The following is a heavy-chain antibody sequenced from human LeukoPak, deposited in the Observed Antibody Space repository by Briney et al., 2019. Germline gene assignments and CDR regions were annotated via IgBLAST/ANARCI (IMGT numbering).Heavy chain of an antibody. CDR1: GGSISSGGYS. CDR3: ARGRGSIVGVNLYDY. D-gene: IGHD1-26*01. J-gene: IGHJ4*02. CDR2: IYYSGST. V-gene: IGHV4-30-4*07. Sequence: PSETLSLTCAVSGGSISSGGYSWSWIRQPPGKGLEWIGYIYYSGSTYYNPSLKSRATISVDTSKNQFSLKLSSVTAADTAVYYCARGRGSIVGVNLYDYWGQGTLVTVSS.